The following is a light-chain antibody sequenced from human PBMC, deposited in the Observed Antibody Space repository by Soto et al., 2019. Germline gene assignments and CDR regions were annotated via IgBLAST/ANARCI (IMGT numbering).Light chain of an antibody. J-gene: IGKJ1*01. CDR2: DAS. CDR1: QSISSW. Sequence: DIQMTQSPSTLSASVRDRLTSTCRASQSISSWVAWYQQKPGKPPKLLIYDASSLESGVPSRFSGSGSGTEFTLTISNLQPDDFATYFCQQYNNYPRTFGQGTKVDIK. CDR3: QQYNNYPRT. V-gene: IGKV1-5*01.